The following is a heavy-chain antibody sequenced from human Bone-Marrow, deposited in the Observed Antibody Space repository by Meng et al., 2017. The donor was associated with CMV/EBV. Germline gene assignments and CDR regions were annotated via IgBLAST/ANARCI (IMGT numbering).Heavy chain of an antibody. CDR1: GGSFSGYY. D-gene: IGHD2-15*01. CDR3: ARDFANKNGGSSRLRGIDP. Sequence: SETLSLTCTVYGGSFSGYYWSWIRQPPGKGLEWIGEINHSGSTNYNPSLKSRVTISVDTSKNQFSLTLSSVTAADTAVYYCARDFANKNGGSSRLRGIDPWGQGTLITVSS. J-gene: IGHJ5*02. V-gene: IGHV4-34*01. CDR2: INHSGST.